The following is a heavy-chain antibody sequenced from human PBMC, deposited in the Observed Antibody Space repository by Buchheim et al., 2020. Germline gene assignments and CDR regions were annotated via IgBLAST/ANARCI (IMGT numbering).Heavy chain of an antibody. J-gene: IGHJ6*02. CDR1: GFTFSSYG. V-gene: IGHV3-33*01. D-gene: IGHD3-3*01. Sequence: QVQLVESGGGVVQPGRSLRLSCAASGFTFSSYGMHWVRQAPGKGLEWVAVIWYDGSNKYYADSVKGRFTISRDNSKNTLYLQMNSLRAEDTAVYYCARGNRIHVGITIFGVVTPRGGMDVWGQGTT. CDR2: IWYDGSNK. CDR3: ARGNRIHVGITIFGVVTPRGGMDV.